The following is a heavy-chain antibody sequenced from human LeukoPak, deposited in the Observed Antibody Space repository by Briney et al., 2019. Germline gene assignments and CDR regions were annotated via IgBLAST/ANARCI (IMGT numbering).Heavy chain of an antibody. D-gene: IGHD5-18*01. CDR2: IITYNGDT. CDR3: ARGDSNY. Sequence: ASVKISCKAFGATLNLGHAFIWVRQAPGQGLEWMGWIITYNGDTHYAQKLQGRVTMTTDTSTSTAYMELRSLRSDDTAVYYCARGDSNYWGQGTLVTVSS. CDR1: GATLNLGHA. J-gene: IGHJ4*02. V-gene: IGHV1-18*04.